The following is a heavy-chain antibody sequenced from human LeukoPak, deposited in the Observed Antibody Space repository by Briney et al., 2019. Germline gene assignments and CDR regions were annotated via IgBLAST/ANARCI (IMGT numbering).Heavy chain of an antibody. D-gene: IGHD5-24*01. CDR2: ISSSSSAI. CDR1: GFTFSNYW. V-gene: IGHV3-48*02. CDR3: ARDGEMATNPYYFDY. Sequence: GGSLRLSCTASGFTFSNYWMSWVRQAPGKGPQWVSYISSSSSAIYYADSVRGRFTISRDNAKNSLYLQMNSLRDEDTAVYYCARDGEMATNPYYFDYWGQGTLVTVSS. J-gene: IGHJ4*02.